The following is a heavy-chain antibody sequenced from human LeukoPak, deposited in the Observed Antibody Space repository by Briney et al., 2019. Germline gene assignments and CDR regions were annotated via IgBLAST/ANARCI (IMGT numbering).Heavy chain of an antibody. V-gene: IGHV1-18*01. D-gene: IGHD3-3*01. J-gene: IGHJ3*02. CDR1: GYTFTSYG. CDR2: ISAYNGNT. CDR3: ARELYDFWSGYYNPKDAFDI. Sequence: ASVKVSCKASGYTFTSYGISWVRQAPGQGLEWMGWISAYNGNTNYAQKLQGRVTMTTDTSTSTAYKELRSLRSDDTAVYYCARELYDFWSGYYNPKDAFDIWGQGTMVTVSS.